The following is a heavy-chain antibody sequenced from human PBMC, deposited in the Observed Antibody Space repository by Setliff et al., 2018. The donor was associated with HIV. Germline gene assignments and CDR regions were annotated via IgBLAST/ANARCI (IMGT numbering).Heavy chain of an antibody. J-gene: IGHJ4*02. CDR2: VFYSGDT. V-gene: IGHV4-59*01. Sequence: SETLSLTCTVSGGSISSYYWSWIRQPPGKGLEWIGYVFYSGDTNYNPSLKRRVSMSVDRSRNQVSLNLNSVTAADTAVYYCARDVTKEMTMFGETIVASRGFFDSWGQGTLVTVSS. CDR3: ARDVTKEMTMFGETIVASRGFFDS. CDR1: GGSISSYY. D-gene: IGHD3-16*01.